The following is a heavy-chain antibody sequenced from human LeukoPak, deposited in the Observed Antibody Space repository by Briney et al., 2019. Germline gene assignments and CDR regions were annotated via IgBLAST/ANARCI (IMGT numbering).Heavy chain of an antibody. V-gene: IGHV1-69*13. Sequence: AVKVSCKASGGTFSSYAISLVRQAPRQGLEWMGGIIPIFVTANHAQKFQGRVTITADESTSTAYIALSSLRSEDTAVYYCARGFGSYYPQNFDYWGQGTLVTVSS. J-gene: IGHJ4*02. D-gene: IGHD1-26*01. CDR1: GGTFSSYA. CDR2: IIPIFVTA. CDR3: ARGFGSYYPQNFDY.